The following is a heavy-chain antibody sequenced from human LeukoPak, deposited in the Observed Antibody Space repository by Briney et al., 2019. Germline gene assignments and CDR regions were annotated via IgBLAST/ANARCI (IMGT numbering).Heavy chain of an antibody. D-gene: IGHD3-16*02. Sequence: SVKVSCEASGASFSSYATSWARQAPGQGLEWRGGIIPIFGSANYAQKFQGRVTITADESTSTAYQALSSLRSEETAVYCCARGGPGYDYVWWSYRCDYWGQGTVVTVSS. CDR3: ARGGPGYDYVWWSYRCDY. CDR1: GASFSSYA. CDR2: IIPIFGSA. J-gene: IGHJ4*02. V-gene: IGHV1-69*13.